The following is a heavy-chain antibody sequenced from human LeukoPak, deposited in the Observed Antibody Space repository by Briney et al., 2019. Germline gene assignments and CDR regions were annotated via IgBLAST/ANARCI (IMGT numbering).Heavy chain of an antibody. D-gene: IGHD2-15*01. CDR1: GGAISTYY. CDR2: IYYTGST. CDR3: ARYCSGGSCYSGQFDY. V-gene: IGHV4-59*08. J-gene: IGHJ4*02. Sequence: PPETLSLTCTVSGGAISTYYWSWIRQPPGKGLEWIGYIYYTGSTNYNPSLKSRVTISLDTSKNQFSLKLSSVTAADTAVYDCARYCSGGSCYSGQFDYWGQGTLVTVSS.